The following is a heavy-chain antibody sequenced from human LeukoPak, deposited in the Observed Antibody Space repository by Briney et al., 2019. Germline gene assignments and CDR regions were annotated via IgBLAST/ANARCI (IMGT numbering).Heavy chain of an antibody. CDR2: IYPGDSDT. CDR1: GYTFTYYW. V-gene: IGHV5-51*01. J-gene: IGHJ5*02. D-gene: IGHD6-19*01. CDR3: AGRHSSGWGFDP. Sequence: GESLKISCQGSGYTFTYYWIGWVRQMPGKGLEWMEIIYPGDSDTRYSPSFRGQVTISADKSISTAYLQWSSLKASDSAMYYCAGRHSSGWGFDPWGQGTLVTVSS.